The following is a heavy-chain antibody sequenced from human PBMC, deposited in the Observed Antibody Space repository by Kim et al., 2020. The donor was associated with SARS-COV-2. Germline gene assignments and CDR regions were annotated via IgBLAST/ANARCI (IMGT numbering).Heavy chain of an antibody. CDR2: ISGDGGST. V-gene: IGHV3-43*02. D-gene: IGHD3-10*01. CDR3: AKSLNPSYSLLWFGESYGYFDY. CDR1: GFTFDDYA. Sequence: GGSLRLSCAASGFTFDDYAMHWVRQAPGKGLEWVSLISGDGGSTYYADSVKGRFTISRDNSKNSLYLQMNSLRTEDTALYYCAKSLNPSYSLLWFGESYGYFDYWGQGTLVTVSS. J-gene: IGHJ4*02.